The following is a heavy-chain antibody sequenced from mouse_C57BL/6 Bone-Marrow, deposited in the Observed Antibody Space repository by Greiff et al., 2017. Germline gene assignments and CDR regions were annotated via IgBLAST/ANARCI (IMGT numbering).Heavy chain of an antibody. J-gene: IGHJ3*01. V-gene: IGHV14-4*01. CDR3: TTSPTWFAY. CDR1: GFNIKDDY. CDR2: IDPENGDT. Sequence: VQLKESGAELVRPGASVKLSCTASGFNIKDDYMHWVKQRPEQGLEWIGWIDPENGDTEYASKFQGKATITADTSSNTAYQQLSSLTSEDTAVYYCTTSPTWFAYWGQGTLVTVSA.